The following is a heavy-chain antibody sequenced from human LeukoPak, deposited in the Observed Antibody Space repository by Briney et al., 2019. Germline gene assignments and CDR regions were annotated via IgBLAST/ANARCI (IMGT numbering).Heavy chain of an antibody. D-gene: IGHD3-22*01. CDR3: ARDYYYDSSGYYFGPDAFDI. CDR1: GFTVSSTY. Sequence: PGGSLRLSCAASGFTVSSTYMSWVRQAPGKGLEWVSSISSSSSYIYYADSVKGRFTISRDNAKNSLYLQMNSLRAEDTAVYYCARDYYYDSSGYYFGPDAFDIWGQGTMVTVSS. CDR2: ISSSSSYI. J-gene: IGHJ3*02. V-gene: IGHV3-21*01.